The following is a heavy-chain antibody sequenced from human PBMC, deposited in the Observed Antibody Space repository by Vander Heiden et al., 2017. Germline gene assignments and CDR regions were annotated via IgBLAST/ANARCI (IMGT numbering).Heavy chain of an antibody. D-gene: IGHD2-15*01. V-gene: IGHV3-48*02. Sequence: EVQLVQSGGGLVQPGGSLRLSCGATGFPLSSCTMTWVRQTPGKGLEWISYIGATGVTIYYSQSVEGRFTISRDNVKNSLYLQMNNLRDDDTGVYYCARDPKLYGAFGPYFDYWGQGVLVTVAS. CDR1: GFPLSSCT. CDR2: IGATGVTI. J-gene: IGHJ4*02. CDR3: ARDPKLYGAFGPYFDY.